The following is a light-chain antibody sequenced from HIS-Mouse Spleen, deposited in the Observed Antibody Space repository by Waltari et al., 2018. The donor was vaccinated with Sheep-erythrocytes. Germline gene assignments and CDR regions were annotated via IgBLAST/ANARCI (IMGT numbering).Light chain of an antibody. J-gene: IGLJ1*01. CDR1: SSDVGGYNY. CDR3: CSYAGSYNHV. V-gene: IGLV2-11*01. CDR2: DVS. Sequence: QSALTQPRSVSGSPGQSVTISCTGTSSDVGGYNYVSWYQQHPGKAPKLMIYDVSKGPSGVPDRFSGSKSGNTASLTISGLHAEDEADYYCCSYAGSYNHVFATGTKVTVL.